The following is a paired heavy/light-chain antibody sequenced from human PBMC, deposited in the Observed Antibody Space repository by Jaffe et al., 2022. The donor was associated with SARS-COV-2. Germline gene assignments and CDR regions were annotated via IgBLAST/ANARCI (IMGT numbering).Heavy chain of an antibody. CDR1: GFTFSSYA. V-gene: IGHV3-64D*09. CDR2: ISSNGGST. D-gene: IGHD3-22*01. Sequence: EVQLVESGGGLVQPGGSLRLSCSASGFTFSSYAMHWVRQAPGKGLEYVSAISSNGGSTYYADSVKGRFTISRDNSKNTLYLQMSSLRAEDTAVYYCVKDLRDSSGLDAFDIWGQGTMVTVSS. CDR3: VKDLRDSSGLDAFDI. J-gene: IGHJ3*02.
Light chain of an antibody. CDR2: EVS. V-gene: IGKV2D-29*01. CDR3: MQSIQLPPWT. J-gene: IGKJ1*01. Sequence: DIVMTQTPLSLSVTPGQPASISCKSSQSLLHSDGKTYLYWYLQKPGQPPQLLIYEVSNRFSGVPDRFSGSGSGTDFTLKISRVEAEDVGVYYCMQSIQLPPWTFGQGTKVEIK. CDR1: QSLLHSDGKTY.